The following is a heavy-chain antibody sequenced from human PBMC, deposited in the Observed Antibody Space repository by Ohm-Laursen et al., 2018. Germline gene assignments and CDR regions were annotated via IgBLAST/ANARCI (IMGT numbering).Heavy chain of an antibody. D-gene: IGHD2-15*01. Sequence: SLRLSCAASGFTVSNNYMTWVRQAPGKGLEWVSVIYIGGSTYYADSVKGRFTVSRDNSKNTLYLQMNSLRPEDTAVYYCARDLQTYSAFDIWGQGTTVTVSS. J-gene: IGHJ3*02. CDR3: ARDLQTYSAFDI. CDR2: IYIGGST. CDR1: GFTVSNNY. V-gene: IGHV3-66*01.